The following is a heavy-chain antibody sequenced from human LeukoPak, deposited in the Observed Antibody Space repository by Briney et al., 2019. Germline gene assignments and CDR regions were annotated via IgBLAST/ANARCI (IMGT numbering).Heavy chain of an antibody. CDR2: IKQDGSEK. CDR3: ARDWTVLVDP. J-gene: IGHJ5*02. CDR1: GFSFSNYW. V-gene: IGHV3-7*01. Sequence: GGSLRLSCEGSGFSFSNYWMSWVRQAPGKGLEWVANIKQDGSEKYYVDSVKGRFTISRDNAKNSLYLQMNSLRAEDTAVYYCARDWTVLVDPWGQGTLVTVSS. D-gene: IGHD3/OR15-3a*01.